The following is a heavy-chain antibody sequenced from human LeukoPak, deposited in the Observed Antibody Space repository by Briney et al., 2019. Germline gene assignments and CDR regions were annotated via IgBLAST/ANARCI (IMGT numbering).Heavy chain of an antibody. D-gene: IGHD6-13*01. CDR2: ISWNSGSI. V-gene: IGHV3-9*01. J-gene: IGHJ4*02. Sequence: GGSLRLSCAASGFTFDDYAMHWVRQAPGKGLEWVSGISWNSGSIGYADSVKGRFTISRDNAKNSLYLQMNSLRAEDTALYYCAKAQQAAAGFFDYWGQGTLVTVSS. CDR1: GFTFDDYA. CDR3: AKAQQAAAGFFDY.